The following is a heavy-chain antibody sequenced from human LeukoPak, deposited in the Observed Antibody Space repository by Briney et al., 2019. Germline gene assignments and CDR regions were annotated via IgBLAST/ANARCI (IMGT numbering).Heavy chain of an antibody. V-gene: IGHV1-46*03. Sequence: GASVKVSCKASGYTFTSYYMHWVRQAPGQGLEWMGIINPSGGSTSYAQKFQGRVTMTRDTSTSTVYMELSSLRSGDTAVYYCARDTAGTYSWSWFDPWGQGTLVTVSS. CDR1: GYTFTSYY. CDR2: INPSGGST. CDR3: ARDTAGTYSWSWFDP. J-gene: IGHJ5*02. D-gene: IGHD1-1*01.